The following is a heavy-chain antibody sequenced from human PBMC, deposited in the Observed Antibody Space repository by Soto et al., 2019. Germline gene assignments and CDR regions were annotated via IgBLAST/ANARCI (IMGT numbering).Heavy chain of an antibody. Sequence: SETLSLTCTVSGASIRSSYWSWIRQSPGKGLEWIAYVYYTGKTNYNPPLSGRVTVSVDMSKNQFSLKLTSMTAADTAVYYCARGFFDTTTGHSNTFDLWGQGTMVTVSS. V-gene: IGHV4-59*01. CDR3: ARGFFDTTTGHSNTFDL. CDR1: GASIRSSY. J-gene: IGHJ3*01. D-gene: IGHD3-9*01. CDR2: VYYTGKT.